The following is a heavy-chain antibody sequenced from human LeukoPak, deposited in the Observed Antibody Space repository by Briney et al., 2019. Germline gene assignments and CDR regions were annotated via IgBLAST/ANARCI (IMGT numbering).Heavy chain of an antibody. V-gene: IGHV4-34*01. J-gene: IGHJ4*02. CDR2: INHSGST. D-gene: IGHD2-8*01. CDR1: GGSFSGYY. CDR3: ARQIPSFCTYADCYPYYFDD. Sequence: SETLSLTCAVYGGSFSGYYWSWIRQPPGKGLEWIGEINHSGSTNYNPSLKSRVTMSVDTSNNQFSLRLTSATAADTAIYYCARQIPSFCTYADCYPYYFDDWGQGTLVTVSS.